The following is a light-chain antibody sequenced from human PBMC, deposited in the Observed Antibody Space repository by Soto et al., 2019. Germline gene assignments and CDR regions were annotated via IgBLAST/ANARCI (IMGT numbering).Light chain of an antibody. CDR1: QSVSSY. CDR2: DAS. CDR3: QQRSNWPPIT. J-gene: IGKJ5*01. V-gene: IGKV3-11*01. Sequence: EIVLTQSPATLSVSPGERATPSCRASQSVSSYLAWYQQKPGQAPRLLIYDASNRATGIPARFSGSGSGTDFTLTISSLEPEDFAVYYCQQRSNWPPITFGQGTRLEI.